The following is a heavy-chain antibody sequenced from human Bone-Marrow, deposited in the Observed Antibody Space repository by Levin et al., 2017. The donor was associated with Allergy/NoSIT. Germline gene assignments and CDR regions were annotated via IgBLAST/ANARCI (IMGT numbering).Heavy chain of an antibody. CDR1: GFTFSSYA. CDR3: ARDPTPVVMGSHGMDV. J-gene: IGHJ6*02. V-gene: IGHV3-30-3*01. CDR2: ISYDGSNK. Sequence: GESLKISCAASGFTFSSYAMHWVRQAPGKGLEWVAVISYDGSNKYYADSVKGRFTISRDNSKNTLYLQMNSLRAEDTAVYYCARDPTPVVMGSHGMDVWGQGTTVTVSS. D-gene: IGHD3-22*01.